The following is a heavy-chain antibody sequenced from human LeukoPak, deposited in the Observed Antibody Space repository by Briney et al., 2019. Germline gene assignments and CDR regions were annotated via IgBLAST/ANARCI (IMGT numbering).Heavy chain of an antibody. J-gene: IGHJ4*02. V-gene: IGHV4-61*01. CDR3: ARIFTDSSTYYSEY. D-gene: IGHD3-22*01. Sequence: PSETLSLTCGVSGDSISSGYYWGWIRQPPGKGLEWIGYIYSSGSTNYNPSLKSRVTISVDTSKNQFSLKLSSVTAADTAVYYCARIFTDSSTYYSEYWGQGTLVTVSS. CDR2: IYSSGST. CDR1: GDSISSGYY.